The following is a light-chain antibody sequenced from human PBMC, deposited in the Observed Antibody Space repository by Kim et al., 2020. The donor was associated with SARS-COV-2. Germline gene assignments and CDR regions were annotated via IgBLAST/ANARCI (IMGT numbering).Light chain of an antibody. CDR2: GAS. CDR3: QQYSSSPAT. J-gene: IGKJ1*01. CDR1: QSVSSNN. V-gene: IGKV3-20*01. Sequence: CQGERATLSCRASQSVSSNNLAWYQQKPGQAPRLLIYGASSRATGIPDGFSGSGSGTDFTLTITRLEPEDFAVYYCQQYSSSPATFGQGTKVDIK.